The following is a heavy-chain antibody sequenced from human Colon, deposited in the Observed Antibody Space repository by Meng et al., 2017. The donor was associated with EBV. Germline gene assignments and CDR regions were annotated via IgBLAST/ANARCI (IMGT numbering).Heavy chain of an antibody. CDR2: IYDSGSS. CDR1: GGSGSSDDYH. Sequence: HVPVQDSGPGRVKPSQTLTPPCTVAGGSGSSDDYHWSWIRPRPGKGLEWFGCIYDSGSSMYNPSLKMRVTISIDTTKNHFVLNLTSVTAADTAVYYCASFFVGWAGFGSWGQGTLVTVSS. J-gene: IGHJ4*02. CDR3: ASFFVGWAGFGS. V-gene: IGHV4-30-4*08. D-gene: IGHD6-19*01.